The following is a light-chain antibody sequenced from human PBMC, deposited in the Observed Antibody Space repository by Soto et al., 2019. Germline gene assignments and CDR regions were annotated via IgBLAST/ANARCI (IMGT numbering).Light chain of an antibody. Sequence: QSVLTQPASVSGSPGQSITISCTGTSSDIGGYNRVSWYQQPPGTAPKLIIYEVNNRPSGVPDRVSGSKSGNTASLTISGLQAEDEAAYYSDSFTTGRTYVFRTGTKLTVL. V-gene: IGLV2-18*02. CDR2: EVN. CDR3: DSFTTGRTYV. J-gene: IGLJ1*01. CDR1: SSDIGGYNR.